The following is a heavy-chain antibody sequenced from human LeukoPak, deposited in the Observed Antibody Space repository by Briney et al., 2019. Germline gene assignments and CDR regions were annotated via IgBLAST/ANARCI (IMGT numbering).Heavy chain of an antibody. D-gene: IGHD5-24*01. CDR1: GYTFTGYY. CDR3: ARDRYGDGFAHFDY. Sequence: ASVKVSCKASGYTFTGYYMHWVRQAPGQGLEWMGWINPNSGGTNYAQKFQGRVTMTRDASISTAYMELSRLRSDDTAVYYCARDRYGDGFAHFDYWGQGALVTVSS. J-gene: IGHJ4*02. V-gene: IGHV1-2*02. CDR2: INPNSGGT.